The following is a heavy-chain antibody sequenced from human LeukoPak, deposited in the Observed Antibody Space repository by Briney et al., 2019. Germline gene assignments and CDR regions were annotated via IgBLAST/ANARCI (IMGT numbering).Heavy chain of an antibody. CDR3: ARDHTPQYDYVWGSANQPVDY. J-gene: IGHJ4*02. V-gene: IGHV1-46*01. CDR1: GYTFTSYY. D-gene: IGHD3-16*01. Sequence: GASVTVSCKASGYTFTSYYMHWVRQAPGQGLEWMGIINPSGGSTSYAQKFQGRVTMTRDTSTSTVYMELSSLRSEDTAVYYCARDHTPQYDYVWGSANQPVDYWGQGTLVTVSS. CDR2: INPSGGST.